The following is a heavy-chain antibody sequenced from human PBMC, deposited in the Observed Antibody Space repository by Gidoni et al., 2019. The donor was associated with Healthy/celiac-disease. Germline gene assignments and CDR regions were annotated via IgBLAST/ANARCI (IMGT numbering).Heavy chain of an antibody. D-gene: IGHD3-3*01. V-gene: IGHV4-59*01. CDR2: IYYSGST. Sequence: QVQLQESGPGLVKPSETLSLTCTVSGGSISSYYWSWIRQPPGKGLEWIGYIYYSGSTNYNPSLKSRVTISVDTSKNQFSLKLSSVTAADTAVYYCARGFWSGYYFFDYWGQGTLVTVSS. J-gene: IGHJ4*02. CDR3: ARGFWSGYYFFDY. CDR1: GGSISSYY.